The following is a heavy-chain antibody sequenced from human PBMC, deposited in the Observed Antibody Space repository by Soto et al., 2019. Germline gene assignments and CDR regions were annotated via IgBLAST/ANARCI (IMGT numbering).Heavy chain of an antibody. CDR3: ARYYGFWSVPPPPYFDY. Sequence: EVQLVESGGGLVKPGGSLRLSCAASGFTFSSYSMNWVRQAPGKGLEWVSSISSSSSYIYYADSVKGRFTISRDNAKNSLFLEMNSLRAEDTAGYYCARYYGFWSVPPPPYFDYWGQGTLVTVSS. CDR1: GFTFSSYS. D-gene: IGHD3-3*01. J-gene: IGHJ4*02. CDR2: ISSSSSYI. V-gene: IGHV3-21*01.